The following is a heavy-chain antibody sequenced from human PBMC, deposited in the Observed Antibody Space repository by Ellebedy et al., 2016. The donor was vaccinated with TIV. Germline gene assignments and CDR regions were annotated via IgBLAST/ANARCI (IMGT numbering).Heavy chain of an antibody. CDR3: ALPGGTQWPANSDAFDI. Sequence: AASVKVSCKASGGTFSSYAISWVRQAPGQGLEWMGGIIPIFGTANYAQKFQGRVTITADESTSTAYMELSSLRSEDTAVYYCALPGGTQWPANSDAFDIWGQGTMVTVSS. V-gene: IGHV1-69*13. D-gene: IGHD3-16*01. CDR1: GGTFSSYA. J-gene: IGHJ3*02. CDR2: IIPIFGTA.